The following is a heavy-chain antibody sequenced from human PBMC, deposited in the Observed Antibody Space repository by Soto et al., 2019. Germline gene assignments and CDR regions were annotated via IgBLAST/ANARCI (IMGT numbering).Heavy chain of an antibody. J-gene: IGHJ6*02. Sequence: QLQLQESGPGLVKPSETLSLTCTVSGGSISSSCYYWGWIRQPPGKGLEWIGSIYYSGSTYYNPSLHSRVTVSVDTSKNQFSLKLSSVTAADTAVYYCARQRCSSGSRYTFYYYYGMDVWGQGTTVTVSS. CDR2: IYYSGST. CDR1: GGSISSSCYY. V-gene: IGHV4-39*01. CDR3: ARQRCSSGSRYTFYYYYGMDV. D-gene: IGHD2-2*02.